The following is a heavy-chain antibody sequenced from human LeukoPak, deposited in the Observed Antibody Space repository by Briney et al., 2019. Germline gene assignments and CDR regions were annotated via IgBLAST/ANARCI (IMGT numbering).Heavy chain of an antibody. CDR3: AKSLTYYHENSDSI. J-gene: IGHJ4*02. CDR1: GGSISSGGYY. Sequence: LSLTCTVSGGSISSGGYYWSWIRQHPGKGLEWVSVIYKDGRTFYTDSVKGRFTISRDNSKNTVYLQMSSLRVEDTAVYYCAKSLTYYHENSDSIWGQGTLVTVSS. CDR2: IYKDGRT. V-gene: IGHV3-53*01. D-gene: IGHD3-22*01.